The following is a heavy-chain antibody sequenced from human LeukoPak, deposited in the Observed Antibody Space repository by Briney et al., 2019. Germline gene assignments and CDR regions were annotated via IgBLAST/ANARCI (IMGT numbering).Heavy chain of an antibody. CDR1: GGSFSGYY. CDR3: ARFCVRGVTWFDP. J-gene: IGHJ5*02. Sequence: KPSETLSLTCAVYGGSFSGYYRSWIRQPPGKGLEWIGEINHSGSTNYNPSLKSRVTISVDTSKNQFSLKLSSVTAADTAVYYCARFCVRGVTWFDPWGQGTLVTVSS. CDR2: INHSGST. V-gene: IGHV4-34*01. D-gene: IGHD3-10*02.